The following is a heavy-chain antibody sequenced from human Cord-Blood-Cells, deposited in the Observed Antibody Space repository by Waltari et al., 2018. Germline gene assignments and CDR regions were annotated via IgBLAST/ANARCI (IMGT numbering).Heavy chain of an antibody. CDR2: IKSKTDGGTT. CDR1: GFTVSHAC. CDR3: TTGLVGAPDY. Sequence: EVQLVESGGGLVTPGGSLRLSCAASGFTVSHACMRWVCQAPGKGLEWVGRIKSKTDGGTTDYAAPVKGRFTSSRDDSKNTLYLQMNSLKTEDTAVYYCTTGLVGAPDYWGQGTLVTVSS. D-gene: IGHD1-26*01. J-gene: IGHJ4*02. V-gene: IGHV3-15*01.